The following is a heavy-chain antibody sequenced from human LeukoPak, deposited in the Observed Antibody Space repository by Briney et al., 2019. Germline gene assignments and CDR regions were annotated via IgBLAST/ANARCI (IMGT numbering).Heavy chain of an antibody. J-gene: IGHJ4*02. CDR1: GFTFSRSD. D-gene: IGHD2/OR15-2a*01. V-gene: IGHV3-21*04. CDR2: ISSSSTYI. CDR3: ANSLWLFDY. Sequence: GGSLRLSCAASGFTFSRSDMTWVRQAPGKGLEWVSFISSSSTYIYYADSVKGRFTISRDNSKNTLYLQMNSLRAEDTAVYYCANSLWLFDYWGQGTLVTVSS.